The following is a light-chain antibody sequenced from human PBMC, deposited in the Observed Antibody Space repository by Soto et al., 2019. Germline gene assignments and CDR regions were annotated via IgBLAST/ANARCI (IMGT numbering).Light chain of an antibody. Sequence: QSVLTQPPSASGTPGQRVTISCSGSNSNIGSNTVNWYLQLPGTAPKLLIYSDHQRPSGVPDRFSGSKSGTSGSLAISGLQSEDEADYYCAAWDDRLNGPVFGGGTKLTVL. CDR2: SDH. CDR1: NSNIGSNT. V-gene: IGLV1-44*01. J-gene: IGLJ2*01. CDR3: AAWDDRLNGPV.